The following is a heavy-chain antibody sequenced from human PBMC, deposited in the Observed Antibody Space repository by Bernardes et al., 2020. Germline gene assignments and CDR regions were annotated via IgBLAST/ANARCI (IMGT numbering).Heavy chain of an antibody. CDR2: ISAYYGNT. CDR3: ARTVILGEFSSYYFDY. V-gene: IGHV1-18*01. D-gene: IGHD3-16*02. CDR1: GYTFTSYG. Sequence: ASVKVSCKASGYTFTSYGISWVRQAPGQGLEWMGWISAYYGNTNYAQKLQGRVTMTTDTSTSTAYKELRSLTSDDTAVYYCARTVILGEFSSYYFDYWGQGTLVTVSS. J-gene: IGHJ4*02.